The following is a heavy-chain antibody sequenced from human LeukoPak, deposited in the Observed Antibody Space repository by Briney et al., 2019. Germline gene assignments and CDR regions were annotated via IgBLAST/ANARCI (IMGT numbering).Heavy chain of an antibody. CDR3: ARKPFYGSGIGH. CDR2: PTSGDTYI. V-gene: IGHV3-21*01. Sequence: PGGTLRLSCATSGFTFNNYNMNRVPQAPGRALKWVTSPTSGDTYIFYADPVKGRFTIYRANAKNSMYLQMHSLVPEYTAVYYCARKPFYGSGIGHWGQGTLVTVSS. J-gene: IGHJ4*02. CDR1: GFTFNNYN. D-gene: IGHD3-10*01.